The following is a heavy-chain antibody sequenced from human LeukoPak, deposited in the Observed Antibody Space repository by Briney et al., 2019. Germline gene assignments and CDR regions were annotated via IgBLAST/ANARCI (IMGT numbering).Heavy chain of an antibody. J-gene: IGHJ4*02. CDR2: INPGDSDT. Sequence: GESLKISCKGSGYRFTSYWIGWVRQMPGKGLEWMVIINPGDSDTRYSPSFQGQVTISADKSISTTYLQWSSLKASDSAIYYCARQGSTVTMDYWGQGTLVTVSS. CDR1: GYRFTSYW. CDR3: ARQGSTVTMDY. V-gene: IGHV5-51*01. D-gene: IGHD4-17*01.